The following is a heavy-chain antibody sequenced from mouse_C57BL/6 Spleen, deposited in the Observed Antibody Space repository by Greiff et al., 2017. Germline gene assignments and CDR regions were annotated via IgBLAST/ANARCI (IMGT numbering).Heavy chain of an antibody. D-gene: IGHD2-5*01. J-gene: IGHJ4*01. CDR3: VRDSNSYAMDY. CDR1: GFTFNTYA. CDR2: IRSKRSNYAT. V-gene: IGHV10-3*01. Sequence: EVQRVESGGGLVQPKGSLKLSCAASGFTFNTYAMHWVRQAPGKGLDWVARIRSKRSNYATYYADSVKDRFTISRDDSQSMLYLQMNNLKTEDTAMYYCVRDSNSYAMDYWGQGTSVTVSS.